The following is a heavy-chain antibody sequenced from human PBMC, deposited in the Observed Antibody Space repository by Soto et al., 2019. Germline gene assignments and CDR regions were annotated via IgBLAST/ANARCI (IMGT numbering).Heavy chain of an antibody. CDR2: INSDGSST. Sequence: GVLRLSCAASGFTFSSYWVHWVRQAPGKGLGWVSRINSDGSSTSYADSVKGRFTISRDNAKNTLYLQMNSLRAEDTAVYYCARARGYSSGYYYEYDAFDIWGQGTMVTVSS. D-gene: IGHD3-22*01. CDR1: GFTFSSYW. J-gene: IGHJ3*02. CDR3: ARARGYSSGYYYEYDAFDI. V-gene: IGHV3-74*01.